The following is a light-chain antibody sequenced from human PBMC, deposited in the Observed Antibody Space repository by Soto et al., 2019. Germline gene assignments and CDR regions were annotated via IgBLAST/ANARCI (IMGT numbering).Light chain of an antibody. V-gene: IGLV2-14*01. CDR1: SIDVGDYNF. CDR2: EVS. CDR3: SSYATGSTAYV. Sequence: QSVLTQPASVSGSPGQSLTISCTGTSIDVGDYNFVSWYQQHPGKAPKLMIYEVSNRPSGVSNRFSGSKSGNTASLTISGLQAEDEADYYCSSYATGSTAYVFGVGTKVTVL. J-gene: IGLJ1*01.